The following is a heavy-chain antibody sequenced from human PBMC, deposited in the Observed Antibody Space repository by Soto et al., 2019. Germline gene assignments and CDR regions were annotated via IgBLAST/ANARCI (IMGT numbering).Heavy chain of an antibody. J-gene: IGHJ6*02. V-gene: IGHV3-21*01. CDR1: GSTFSGYR. Sequence: PGGSLRLSCAASGSTFSGYRMPWVRQAPGKGLEWVSSISSSSSYIYYADSVKGRFTISRDNAKNSLYLQMNRLRAEDTAVYYCASILEWFQSGYYYGMDVWGQGTTVTVSS. CDR3: ASILEWFQSGYYYGMDV. D-gene: IGHD3-3*01. CDR2: ISSSSSYI.